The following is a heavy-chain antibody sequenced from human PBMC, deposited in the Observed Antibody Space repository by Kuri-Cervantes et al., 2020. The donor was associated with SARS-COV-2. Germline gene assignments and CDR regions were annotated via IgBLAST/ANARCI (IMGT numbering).Heavy chain of an antibody. Sequence: ESLKISCAASGFTFSSYAMSWVRQAPGKGLEWVSAISGSGGSTYYEDPVKGRFTISRDNSKNTLYLQMDSLRAEDTAVYYCAKDQHGIVVVVAAIDDWGQGTLVTVSS. CDR2: ISGSGGST. V-gene: IGHV3-23*01. CDR1: GFTFSSYA. CDR3: AKDQHGIVVVVAAIDD. J-gene: IGHJ4*02. D-gene: IGHD2-15*01.